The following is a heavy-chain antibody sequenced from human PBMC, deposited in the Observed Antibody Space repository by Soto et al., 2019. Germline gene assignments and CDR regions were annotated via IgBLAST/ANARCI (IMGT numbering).Heavy chain of an antibody. CDR1: GYTFSNYG. V-gene: IGHV1-18*01. Sequence: ASVKVSCKTSGYTFSNYGITWVGQAPGQPLEWLGWISLYSDGTNYAQKFQGRVSMTTDTSTTTAYMELRSLRSDDTAVDYCARVVPGAEAWFGPWGQGTLVTVSS. CDR3: ARVVPGAEAWFGP. CDR2: ISLYSDGT. J-gene: IGHJ5*02. D-gene: IGHD2-2*01.